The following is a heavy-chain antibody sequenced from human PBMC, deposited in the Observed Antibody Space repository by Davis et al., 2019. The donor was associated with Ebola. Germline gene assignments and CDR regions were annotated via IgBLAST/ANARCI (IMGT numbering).Heavy chain of an antibody. Sequence: PSETLSLTCVVHGGSFSGYYWSWIRQPPGKGLEWIGEIDHSESTNYNPSLKSRVTISVDTSKNQFSLKLSSVTAADTAVYYCARRWYLYYYYGMDVWGQGTTVTVSS. J-gene: IGHJ6*02. CDR1: GGSFSGYY. CDR3: ARRWYLYYYYGMDV. CDR2: IDHSEST. V-gene: IGHV4-34*01. D-gene: IGHD4-23*01.